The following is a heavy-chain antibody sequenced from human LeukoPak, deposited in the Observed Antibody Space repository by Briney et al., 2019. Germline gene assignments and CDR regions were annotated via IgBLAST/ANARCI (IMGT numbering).Heavy chain of an antibody. V-gene: IGHV3-9*01. D-gene: IGHD3-3*01. J-gene: IGHJ5*02. CDR1: GFTFENYA. Sequence: GGSLRLSCAASGFTFENYAMYWVRQAPGKGLEWVSFISWNSGDIHYADSVKGRFTISRDNSKNTVYLQMNSLRVEDTAVYYCAKDFWSGKNWLDPWGQGTLVTVSS. CDR2: ISWNSGDI. CDR3: AKDFWSGKNWLDP.